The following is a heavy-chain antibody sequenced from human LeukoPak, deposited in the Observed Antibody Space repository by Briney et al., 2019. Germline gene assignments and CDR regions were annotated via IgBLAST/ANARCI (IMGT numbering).Heavy chain of an antibody. V-gene: IGHV4-59*12. CDR2: IYDSGGT. CDR3: ARGVGRTGDRTKTLSDY. D-gene: IGHD7-27*01. Sequence: PSETLSLTCTVSGGSISSYYWSWIRQPPGKGLEWIGYIYDSGGTNYNPSLKSRAIISVDTSKNQFSLNLSSVTAADTAVYYCARGVGRTGDRTKTLSDYWGQGTLVPVSS. CDR1: GGSISSYY. J-gene: IGHJ4*02.